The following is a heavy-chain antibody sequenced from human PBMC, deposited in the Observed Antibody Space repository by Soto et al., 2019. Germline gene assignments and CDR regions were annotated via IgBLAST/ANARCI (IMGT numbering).Heavy chain of an antibody. CDR2: ISSGAITI. CDR3: AGQSSSSSVEF. D-gene: IGHD6-6*01. Sequence: QVQLVESGGGLVKPGGSLRLSCGASGFTFSDYYMNWIRQAPGKGLEWVSYISSGAITIYYADSVKGRFTISRDNAKNSLYLQMNSLRAVATALYYCAGQSSSSSVEFLGQGTLVTVSS. V-gene: IGHV3-11*01. CDR1: GFTFSDYY. J-gene: IGHJ4*02.